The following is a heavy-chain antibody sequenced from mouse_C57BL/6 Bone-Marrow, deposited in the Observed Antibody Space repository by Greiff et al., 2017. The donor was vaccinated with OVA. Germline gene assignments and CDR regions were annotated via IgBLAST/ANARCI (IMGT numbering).Heavy chain of an antibody. CDR3: ARGDDYGWFAY. Sequence: DVKLVESGGGLVKPGGSLKLSCAASGFTFSDYGMHWVRQAPEKGLEWVAYISSGSSTIYYADTVKGRFTISRDNATNTLFLQLTSLRSEDTAMYYCARGDDYGWFAYWGQGTLVTVSA. J-gene: IGHJ3*01. CDR2: ISSGSSTI. V-gene: IGHV5-17*01. D-gene: IGHD2-4*01. CDR1: GFTFSDYG.